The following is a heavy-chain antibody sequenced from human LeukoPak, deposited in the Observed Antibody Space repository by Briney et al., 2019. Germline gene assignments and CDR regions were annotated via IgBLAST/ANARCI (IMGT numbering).Heavy chain of an antibody. V-gene: IGHV4-38-2*02. CDR1: GYSISSGYY. CDR3: ARDDLMGANRFDP. CDR2: IYHSGST. J-gene: IGHJ5*02. Sequence: SETLSLTCTVSGYSISSGYYWGWIRQPPGKGLEWIGSIYHSGSTYYNPSLKSRVTISVDTSKNQFSLKLSSVTAADTAVYYCARDDLMGANRFDPWGQGTLVTVSS. D-gene: IGHD2-8*01.